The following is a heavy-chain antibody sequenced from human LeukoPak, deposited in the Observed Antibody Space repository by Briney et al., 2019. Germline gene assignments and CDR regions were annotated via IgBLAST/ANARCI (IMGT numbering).Heavy chain of an antibody. CDR1: GGSISSYY. V-gene: IGHV4-4*07. D-gene: IGHD5-12*01. Sequence: SETLSLACTVSGGSISSYYWSWIRQPAGKGLEWIGRIYTSGSTNYNPSLKSQVTMSVDTSKNQFSLKLSSVTAADTAVYYCARDLWSGYDGNWFDPWGLGTLVTVSS. CDR3: ARDLWSGYDGNWFDP. CDR2: IYTSGST. J-gene: IGHJ5*02.